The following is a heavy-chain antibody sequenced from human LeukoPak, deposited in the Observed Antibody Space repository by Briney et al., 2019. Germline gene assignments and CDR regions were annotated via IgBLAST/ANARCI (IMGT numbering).Heavy chain of an antibody. CDR3: ARAGYYYYYMDV. V-gene: IGHV1-69*01. J-gene: IGHJ6*03. CDR1: GGTFSGYA. CDR2: IIPIFGTA. Sequence: SVKVSCKASGGTFSGYAISWVRQAPGQGLEWMGGIIPIFGTANYAQKFQGRVTITADESTSTAYMELSSLRSEDTAVYYCARAGYYYYYMDVWGKGITVTVSS.